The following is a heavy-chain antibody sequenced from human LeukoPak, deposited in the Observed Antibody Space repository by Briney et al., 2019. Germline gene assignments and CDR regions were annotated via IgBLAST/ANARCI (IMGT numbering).Heavy chain of an antibody. D-gene: IGHD3-10*01. V-gene: IGHV3-66*04. CDR3: ASHYG. J-gene: IGHJ4*02. CDR1: GFTVSSYY. Sequence: GGSLRLSCAASGFTVSSYYMTWVRQAPGKGLEWVSIIYEGGSTYYAESVKGRFSISRDSSKNTLLLQMNSLRAEDTAAYYCASHYGGGQGTPVTVSS. CDR2: IYEGGST.